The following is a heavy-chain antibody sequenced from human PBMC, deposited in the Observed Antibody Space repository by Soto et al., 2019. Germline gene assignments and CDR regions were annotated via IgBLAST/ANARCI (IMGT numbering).Heavy chain of an antibody. CDR1: GFTFSNYA. V-gene: IGHV3-23*01. D-gene: IGHD4-4*01. CDR2: ISGSGGST. Sequence: EVQLLESGVGLEQPGGSLRLSCAASGFTFSNYAMTWVRQAPGKGLEWVSAISGSGGSTYYADSVKGRFTISRDNSKNTLYLQMNSLRAEDTAVYYCAKDDADYTFDYWGQGTLVTVSS. CDR3: AKDDADYTFDY. J-gene: IGHJ4*02.